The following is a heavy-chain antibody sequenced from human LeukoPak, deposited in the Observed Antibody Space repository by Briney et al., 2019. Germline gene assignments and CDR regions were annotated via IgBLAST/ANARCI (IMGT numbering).Heavy chain of an antibody. J-gene: IGHJ4*02. CDR3: ARDASTINFDY. CDR2: ITTSTGNP. CDR1: GYTFTGYS. D-gene: IGHD5/OR15-5a*01. Sequence: ASVKVSCKASGYTFTGYSINWLRQAPGQGLEWMGWITTSTGNPTYAQGFTGRFVFSLDTSVSTTYLHINSLKAEDTAVYYCARDASTINFDYWGQGTLDTVSS. V-gene: IGHV7-4-1*02.